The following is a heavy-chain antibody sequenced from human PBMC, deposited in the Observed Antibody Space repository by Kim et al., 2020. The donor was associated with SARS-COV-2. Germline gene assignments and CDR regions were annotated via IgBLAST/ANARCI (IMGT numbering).Heavy chain of an antibody. D-gene: IGHD3-3*02. Sequence: VKGRFPNSRDNSKSTLYLQMNSLRAEDTAVYYCARDLGFLEWSYYYYGMDVWGQGTTVTVSS. CDR3: ARDLGFLEWSYYYYGMDV. V-gene: IGHV3-30*01. J-gene: IGHJ6*02.